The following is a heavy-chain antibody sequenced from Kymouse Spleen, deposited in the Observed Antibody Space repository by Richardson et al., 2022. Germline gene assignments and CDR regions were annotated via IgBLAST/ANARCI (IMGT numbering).Heavy chain of an antibody. CDR1: GFTVSSNY. Sequence: EVQLVESGGGLIQPGGSLRLSCAASGFTVSSNYMSWVRQAPGKGLEWVSVIYSGGSTYYADSVKGRFTISRDNSKNTLYLQMNSLRAEDTAVYYCARDHWFGELLDAFDIWGQGTMVTVSS. CDR3: ARDHWFGELLDAFDI. V-gene: IGHV3-53*01. J-gene: IGHJ3*02. D-gene: IGHD3-10*01. CDR2: IYSGGST.